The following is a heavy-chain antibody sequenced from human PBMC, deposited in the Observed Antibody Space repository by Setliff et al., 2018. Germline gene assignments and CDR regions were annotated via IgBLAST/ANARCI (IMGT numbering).Heavy chain of an antibody. Sequence: SETLSLTCTVSGYSISSGYYWGWIRQPPGKGLEWIGSIYHSGSTYYNPSLKSRVTISVDTSKNQFSLKLSSVTAADTAVYYCARVDGDGYWGQGTLVTVSS. V-gene: IGHV4-38-2*02. D-gene: IGHD3-3*01. CDR2: IYHSGST. J-gene: IGHJ4*02. CDR3: ARVDGDGY. CDR1: GYSISSGYY.